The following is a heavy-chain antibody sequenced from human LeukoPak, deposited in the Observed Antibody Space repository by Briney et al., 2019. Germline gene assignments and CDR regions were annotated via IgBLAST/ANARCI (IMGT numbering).Heavy chain of an antibody. D-gene: IGHD4-17*01. CDR2: IYYSGST. J-gene: IGHJ5*02. Sequence: KPSETLSLTCTVSGGSISSSSYYWGWIRQPPGKGLEWIGSIYYSGSTNYNPSLQSRVTIYVDTSKNQFSLKLSSVTAADTAVYYCARHSTRYGDYRAPFDPWGQGTLVTVSS. CDR3: ARHSTRYGDYRAPFDP. V-gene: IGHV4-39*01. CDR1: GGSISSSSYY.